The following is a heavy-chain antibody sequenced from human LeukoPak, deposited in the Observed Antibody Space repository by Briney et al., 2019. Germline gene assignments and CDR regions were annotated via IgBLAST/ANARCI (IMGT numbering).Heavy chain of an antibody. Sequence: PSETLSLTCTVSGGSITNYYWSWIRQPAGKGLEWIGRIYTSGSTSYNPSLKSRVTMSIDTSKNQFSLKLSSLTAADTAVYYCARGRSSTSCWLRMDVWGQGTTVTVSS. CDR1: GGSITNYY. V-gene: IGHV4-4*07. D-gene: IGHD2-2*01. J-gene: IGHJ6*02. CDR3: ARGRSSTSCWLRMDV. CDR2: IYTSGST.